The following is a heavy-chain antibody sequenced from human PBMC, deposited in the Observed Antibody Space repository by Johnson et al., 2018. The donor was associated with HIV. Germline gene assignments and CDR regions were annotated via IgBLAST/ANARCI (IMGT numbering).Heavy chain of an antibody. Sequence: VQLVESGGGVVQPGRSLRLSCVASGFTFSSYTMHWVRQAPGKGLEWVSGINWNGDSIGYVDSVKGRFTISRDNAKNSLFLQMNSLRAEDTAVYYCARPRVSSGRHGAFDIWGQGTMVTVSS. D-gene: IGHD3-22*01. CDR2: INWNGDSI. J-gene: IGHJ3*02. CDR3: ARPRVSSGRHGAFDI. V-gene: IGHV3-20*04. CDR1: GFTFSSYT.